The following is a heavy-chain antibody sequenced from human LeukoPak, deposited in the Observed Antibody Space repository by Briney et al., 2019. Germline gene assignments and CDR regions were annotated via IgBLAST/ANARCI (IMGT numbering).Heavy chain of an antibody. V-gene: IGHV1-46*01. Sequence: ASVKVSCKASGYTFTSYYMHWVRQAPGQGLEWMGIINPSGGSTSYAQKFQGRVTMTRDTSTSTVYMELSSLRSEDTAVYYCAGDRGAYHDSSYLPDYWGQGTLVTVSS. J-gene: IGHJ4*02. CDR2: INPSGGST. CDR1: GYTFTSYY. CDR3: AGDRGAYHDSSYLPDY. D-gene: IGHD3-22*01.